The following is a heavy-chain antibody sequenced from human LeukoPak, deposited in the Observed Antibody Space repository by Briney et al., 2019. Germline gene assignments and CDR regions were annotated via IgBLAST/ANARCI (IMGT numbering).Heavy chain of an antibody. CDR3: AREYDDYYFDY. D-gene: IGHD1-1*01. J-gene: IGHJ4*02. V-gene: IGHV3-64*01. CDR2: ISSNGGGT. Sequence: TGGSLRLSCAASGFTFRNYAMHWVREAPGKGLEFVSGISSNGGGTYYANSVKGRFTISRDNSKNTLFLQMGSLRAEDMAVYYCAREYDDYYFDYRGQGTLVTVSS. CDR1: GFTFRNYA.